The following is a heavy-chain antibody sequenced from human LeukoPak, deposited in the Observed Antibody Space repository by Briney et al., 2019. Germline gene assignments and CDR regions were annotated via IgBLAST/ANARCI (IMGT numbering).Heavy chain of an antibody. V-gene: IGHV3-30*02. CDR2: IRYDGSNK. CDR3: AKDTPLLWFGEFGAFDI. D-gene: IGHD3-10*01. Sequence: PGGSLRLSCAASGFTFSSYGMHWVRQAPGKGLEWVAFIRYDGSNKYYADSVKGRFTISRDNSKNTLYLQMNSLRAEDTAVYYCAKDTPLLWFGEFGAFDIWGQGTMVTVSS. CDR1: GFTFSSYG. J-gene: IGHJ3*02.